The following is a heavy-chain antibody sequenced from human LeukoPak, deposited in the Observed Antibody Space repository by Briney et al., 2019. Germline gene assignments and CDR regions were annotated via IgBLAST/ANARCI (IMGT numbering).Heavy chain of an antibody. CDR3: ARDRGVFYYDSSGIDAFDI. Sequence: ASVKVSCKASGYTFTSYAMHWVRQAPGQRLEWMGWINAGNGNTKYSQKFQGRVTITRDTSASTAYMELSSLRSEDTAVYYCARDRGVFYYDSSGIDAFDIWGQGTMVTVSS. J-gene: IGHJ3*02. CDR2: INAGNGNT. V-gene: IGHV1-3*01. D-gene: IGHD3-22*01. CDR1: GYTFTSYA.